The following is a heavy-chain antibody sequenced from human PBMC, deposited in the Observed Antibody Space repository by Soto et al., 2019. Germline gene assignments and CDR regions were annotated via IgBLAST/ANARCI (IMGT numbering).Heavy chain of an antibody. J-gene: IGHJ6*02. CDR3: AKTAAGVKNYYGMDV. CDR2: IYPGDSDT. D-gene: IGHD6-13*01. Sequence: GESLKIYCMGSGYSFTSYWIVLARQMPVKGLEWMGIIYPGDSDTRYSTSFQGQVTTSADKSISTAYLQWSSLKASDTVMYYCAKTAAGVKNYYGMDVWGQGTTVTVSS. V-gene: IGHV5-51*01. CDR1: GYSFTSYW.